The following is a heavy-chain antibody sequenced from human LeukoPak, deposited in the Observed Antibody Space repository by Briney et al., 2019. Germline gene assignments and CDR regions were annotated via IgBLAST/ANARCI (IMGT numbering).Heavy chain of an antibody. D-gene: IGHD6-6*01. CDR1: GGSISSSSYY. V-gene: IGHV4-39*07. J-gene: IGHJ4*02. CDR2: IYHSGST. Sequence: KASETLSLTCTVSGGSISSSSYYWGWIRQPPGTGLEWIGSIYHSGSTYYNPSLKSRVAISVDTSKNQFSLKLSSVTAADTAVYYCARGVARSSKFHFSYYFDYWGQGTLVTVSS. CDR3: ARGVARSSKFHFSYYFDY.